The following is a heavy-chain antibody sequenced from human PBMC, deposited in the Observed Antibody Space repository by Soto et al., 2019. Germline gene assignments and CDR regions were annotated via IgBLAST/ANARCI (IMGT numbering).Heavy chain of an antibody. D-gene: IGHD5-12*01. J-gene: IGHJ5*02. CDR3: ARHHGPTTSENWFEP. CDR1: GYTFFTYD. V-gene: IGHV1-18*01. CDR2: ISTYSGDT. Sequence: QVHLVQSGVEVKTPGASVKVSCQASGYTFFTYDISWVRQAPGQGLEWMGWISTYSGDTKYAQKFQGRVTMTTDTSTDTAYLELRSLRSDDTAVDYCARHHGPTTSENWFEPWGQGTLVTVSS.